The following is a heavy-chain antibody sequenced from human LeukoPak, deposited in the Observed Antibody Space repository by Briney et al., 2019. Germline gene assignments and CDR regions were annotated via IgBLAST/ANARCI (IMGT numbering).Heavy chain of an antibody. CDR2: ISYDGSNK. CDR1: GFTFSSYA. D-gene: IGHD2-21*01. J-gene: IGHJ4*02. CDR3: ARGRDVDA. Sequence: PGGSLRLSCAASGFTFSSYAMHWVRQAPGKGLEWVAVISYDGSNKYYADSVKGRFTISRDNSKNTLYLQMNSLRAEDTAVYYCARGRDVDAWGQGTLVTVSS. V-gene: IGHV3-30*04.